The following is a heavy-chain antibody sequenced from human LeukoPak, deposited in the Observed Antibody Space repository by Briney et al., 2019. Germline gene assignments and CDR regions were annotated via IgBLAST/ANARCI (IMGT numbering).Heavy chain of an antibody. CDR2: INHSGST. CDR3: ARAVAVVPYYYGMDV. CDR1: GGSFSGYY. V-gene: IGHV4-34*01. J-gene: IGHJ6*02. D-gene: IGHD2-2*01. Sequence: SETLSLTCAVYGGSFSGYYWSWIRQPPGKGLEWIGEINHSGSTNYNPSLKSRVTISVDTSKNQFSLKLSSVTAADTAVYYRARAVAVVPYYYGMDVWGQGTTVTVSS.